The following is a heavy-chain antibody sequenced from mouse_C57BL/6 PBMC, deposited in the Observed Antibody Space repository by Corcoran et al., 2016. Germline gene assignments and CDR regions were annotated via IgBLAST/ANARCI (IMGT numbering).Heavy chain of an antibody. J-gene: IGHJ2*01. V-gene: IGHV9-3*01. Sequence: QIQLVQSGPELKKPGETVKISCKASGYTFTTYGMSWVKQAPGKGLKWMGWINTYSGVPTYADDFKGRFAFSLETSASTAYLQINNLKNEDTATYFCVRHDGYYKYYFDYWGQGTTLTVSS. D-gene: IGHD2-3*01. CDR1: GYTFTTYG. CDR3: VRHDGYYKYYFDY. CDR2: INTYSGVP.